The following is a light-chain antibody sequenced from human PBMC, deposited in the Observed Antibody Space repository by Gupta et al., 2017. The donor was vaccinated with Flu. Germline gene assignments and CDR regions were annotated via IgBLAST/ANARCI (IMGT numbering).Light chain of an antibody. V-gene: IGKV1-5*03. Sequence: DIQMTQSPSTLSASVGDRVTITCRASQSIGSWLAWYQQKAGKAPKLLIYEASILESGVPSRFSGSGSGTRLTLTISSLQPDEFAIYYCQQYNTYPYTFGQGTKLEIK. CDR1: QSIGSW. CDR2: EAS. CDR3: QQYNTYPYT. J-gene: IGKJ2*01.